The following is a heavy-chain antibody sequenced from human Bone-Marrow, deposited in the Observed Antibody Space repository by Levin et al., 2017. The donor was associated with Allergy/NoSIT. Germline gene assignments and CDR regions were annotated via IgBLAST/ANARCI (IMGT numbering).Heavy chain of an antibody. J-gene: IGHJ4*02. Sequence: SETLSLTCTVSGGSISSGGYHWSWIRQHARTGLEWIGYIYYSGSTYYNPSLKSRAMISLDTSKNQFSLKVTSATAADAAVYYCAREDGSTFDSWGQGTLVTVSS. CDR2: IYYSGST. CDR3: AREDGSTFDS. D-gene: IGHD5-24*01. CDR1: GGSISSGGYH. V-gene: IGHV4-31*03.